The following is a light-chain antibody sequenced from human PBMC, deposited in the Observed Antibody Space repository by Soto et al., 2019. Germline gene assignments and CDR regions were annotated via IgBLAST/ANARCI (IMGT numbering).Light chain of an antibody. CDR3: QHCQPYGDSPPLT. CDR2: NTS. Sequence: EIVLTQSPGTLSLSPGEGATVSCRVSQSINSKSLVWYQRKFGQAPRLLIYNTSSRATGIPDRFSGSGSGTDFTLSISRLEPEDFAVYYCQHCQPYGDSPPLTFGGGTKVEIK. J-gene: IGKJ4*01. V-gene: IGKV3-20*01. CDR1: QSINSKS.